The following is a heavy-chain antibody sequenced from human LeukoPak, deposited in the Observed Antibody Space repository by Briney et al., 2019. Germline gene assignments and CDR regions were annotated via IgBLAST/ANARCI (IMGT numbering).Heavy chain of an antibody. V-gene: IGHV3-9*01. CDR3: AKAGATTHYYMDV. J-gene: IGHJ6*03. D-gene: IGHD1-26*01. CDR2: ISWNSGSI. CDR1: GFTFDDYA. Sequence: PGGSLRLSCAASGFTFDDYAMHWVQQAPGKGLEWVSGISWNSGSIGYADSVKGRFTISRDNAKNSLYLQMNSLRAEDTALYYCAKAGATTHYYMDVWGKGTTVTISS.